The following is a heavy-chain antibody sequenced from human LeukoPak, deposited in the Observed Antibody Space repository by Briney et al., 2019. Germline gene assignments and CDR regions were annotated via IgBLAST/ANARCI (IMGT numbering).Heavy chain of an antibody. CDR1: GYSINSGYY. CDR2: IYHSGST. V-gene: IGHV4-38-2*02. D-gene: IGHD1-26*01. Sequence: PSETLSLTCTVSGYSINSGYYWGWIRQPPGKGLEWIGSIYHSGSTYYNPSLKSRVTISVDTSKNQFSLKLSSVTAADTAVYYCARSPEGGGLFDYWGQGTLVTVSS. CDR3: ARSPEGGGLFDY. J-gene: IGHJ4*02.